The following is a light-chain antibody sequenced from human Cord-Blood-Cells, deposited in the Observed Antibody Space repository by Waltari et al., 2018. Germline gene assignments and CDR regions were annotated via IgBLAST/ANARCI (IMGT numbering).Light chain of an antibody. CDR2: DTS. CDR3: LLSYSGARV. J-gene: IGLJ3*02. Sequence: QAVVTQEPSLTVSPGGTVPLTCGSSTGAVTSGHYPYWFQQKPGQAPRTLISDTSNKRSWTPARFSGSLLGGKAALTLSGAQPEDEAEYYCLLSYSGARVFGGGTKLTVL. V-gene: IGLV7-46*01. CDR1: TGAVTSGHY.